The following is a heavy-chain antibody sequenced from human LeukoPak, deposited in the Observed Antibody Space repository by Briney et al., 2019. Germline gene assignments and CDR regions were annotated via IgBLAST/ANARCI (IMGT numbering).Heavy chain of an antibody. CDR3: ARLHYYDNSGYWFFDY. CDR1: GGSFIGYY. CDR2: INHSGST. Sequence: SETLSLTCAVYGGSFIGYYWSWIRQPPGKGLEWIGEINHSGSTNYNPSLKSRVTMSVDTSKNQFSLKLSSVTAADTAVYYCARLHYYDNSGYWFFDYWGQGTLVTVSS. V-gene: IGHV4-34*01. D-gene: IGHD3-22*01. J-gene: IGHJ4*02.